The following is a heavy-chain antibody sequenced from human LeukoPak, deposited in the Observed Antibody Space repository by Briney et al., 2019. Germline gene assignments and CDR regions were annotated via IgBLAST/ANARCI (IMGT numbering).Heavy chain of an antibody. Sequence: GGTLRISSAASGITSTAYATTSGPHAPRERLGRGLFIHIDVRAPTYADSVKGRFTISKDNSKHTLYLLMNSLRAEDTAVYYCAKDLGNSFDYWGQGTLVTVSS. V-gene: IGHV3-30*02. CDR3: AKDLGNSFDY. CDR1: GITSTAYA. D-gene: IGHD4-23*01. J-gene: IGHJ4*02. CDR2: IHIDVRAP.